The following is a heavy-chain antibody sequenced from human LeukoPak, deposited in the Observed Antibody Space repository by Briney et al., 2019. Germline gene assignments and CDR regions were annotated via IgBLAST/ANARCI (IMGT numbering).Heavy chain of an antibody. CDR2: ICYSGST. V-gene: IGHV4-59*01. Sequence: PSETLSLTCTVSGGSISNYYWSWIRQPPGKGLEWVGYICYSGSTNYNPSLKSRVNISVDTSKNQFSLKLSSVTAADTAVYYGARSRGSGSYHNDPYYFDYWGQGTMVTVSS. J-gene: IGHJ4*02. CDR1: GGSISNYY. D-gene: IGHD3-10*01. CDR3: ARSRGSGSYHNDPYYFDY.